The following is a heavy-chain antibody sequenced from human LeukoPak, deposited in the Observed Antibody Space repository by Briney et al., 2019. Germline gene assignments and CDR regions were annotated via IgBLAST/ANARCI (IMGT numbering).Heavy chain of an antibody. CDR2: TYYRSKWYN. Sequence: PSQTLSLTCAISGDSVSSNSAAWNWIRQSPSRGLEWLGRTYYRSKWYNDYAVSVKSRITINPDTSKNQFSLQLNSVTPEDTAVYYCAREGGSWIQLWFTFDYWGQGTLVIVSS. CDR3: AREGGSWIQLWFTFDY. CDR1: GDSVSSNSAA. D-gene: IGHD5-18*01. V-gene: IGHV6-1*01. J-gene: IGHJ4*02.